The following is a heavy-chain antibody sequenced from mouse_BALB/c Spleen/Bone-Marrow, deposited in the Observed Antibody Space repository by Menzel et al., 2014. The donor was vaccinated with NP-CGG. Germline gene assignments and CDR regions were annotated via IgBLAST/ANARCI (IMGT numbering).Heavy chain of an antibody. CDR3: ARELGRGFAY. J-gene: IGHJ3*01. Sequence: QVQLQQSGVELVRPGTSVKVSCKASGYAFTNYWIEWVKQRPGQGLEWIGVINPGSGGINYNEKFKGKATLAADKSSNTAYMQLSSLTSDDSAVYFCARELGRGFAYWGQGTLVTVSA. V-gene: IGHV1-54*01. CDR2: INPGSGGI. CDR1: GYAFTNYW. D-gene: IGHD4-1*01.